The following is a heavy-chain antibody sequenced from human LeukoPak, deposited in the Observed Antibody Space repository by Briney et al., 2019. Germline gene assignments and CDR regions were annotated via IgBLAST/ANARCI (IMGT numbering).Heavy chain of an antibody. CDR3: ARDLRSGGDFDI. CDR1: GFTFSTYS. CDR2: ISSSTSTI. V-gene: IGHV3-48*01. Sequence: GGSLRLSCAASGFTFSTYSMNWVRQAPGKGLEWVSYISSSTSTIYYADSVKGRFTISRDNAKNSLYLQMNSLRSEDTAVYYCARDLRSGGDFDIWGQGTMVTVSS. J-gene: IGHJ3*02. D-gene: IGHD2-15*01.